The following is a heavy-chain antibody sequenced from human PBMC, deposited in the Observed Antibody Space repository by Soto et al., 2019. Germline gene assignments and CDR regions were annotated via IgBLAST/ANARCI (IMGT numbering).Heavy chain of an antibody. D-gene: IGHD3-10*01. V-gene: IGHV4-59*08. CDR1: GGSISSYY. Sequence: PSETLSLTCTVSGGSISSYYWSWFRQSPGKRMEWIGYVHHSWGSSYNPSLQSRVAISLDTSKSQFSLKVTSVTATDTAVYYCARQGFGPLNGIVDVWGQGTTVTVSS. CDR3: ARQGFGPLNGIVDV. CDR2: VHHSWGS. J-gene: IGHJ6*02.